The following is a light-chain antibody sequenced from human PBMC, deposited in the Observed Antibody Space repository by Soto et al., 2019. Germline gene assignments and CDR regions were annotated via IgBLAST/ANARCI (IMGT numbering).Light chain of an antibody. CDR2: AAS. CDR1: QGISSY. J-gene: IGKJ3*01. CDR3: QQRHSWPPIFT. V-gene: IGKV1-9*01. Sequence: DIQLTQTPSFLSASVGDRVTITCRASQGISSYLAWYQQKPGKAPKLLIYAASTLQSGVPLRFSGSGSGTEFTLTISSLEPEDFAVYYCQQRHSWPPIFTFGPGTKLDIK.